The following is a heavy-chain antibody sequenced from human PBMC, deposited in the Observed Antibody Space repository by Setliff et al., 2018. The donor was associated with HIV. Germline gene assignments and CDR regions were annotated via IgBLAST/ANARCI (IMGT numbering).Heavy chain of an antibody. V-gene: IGHV1-2*06. D-gene: IGHD3-16*02. CDR1: GGTFSSYA. CDR2: INPNIGST. J-gene: IGHJ4*02. CDR3: ARDLYDYVWGSYRPPLTVDY. Sequence: ASVKVSCKASGGTFSSYAISWVRQAPGQGLQWMGRINPNIGSTNYAQKFQGRVTMTRDTSISTAYMELSRLRSDDTAVYYCARDLYDYVWGSYRPPLTVDYWGQGTLVTVSS.